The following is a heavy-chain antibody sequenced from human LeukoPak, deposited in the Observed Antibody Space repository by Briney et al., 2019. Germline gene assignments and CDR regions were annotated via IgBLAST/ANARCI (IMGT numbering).Heavy chain of an antibody. CDR3: AISNYTTSYSGEFDY. CDR1: GGSISSGGYY. D-gene: IGHD4-11*01. V-gene: IGHV4-31*03. J-gene: IGHJ4*02. CDR2: IYYSGST. Sequence: EPSQTLSLTCTVSGGSISSGGYYWSWIRQHPGKGLEWIGYIYYSGSTYYNPSLKSRVTISIDTSKNQFSLKLSSVTAADTAVYYCAISNYTTSYSGEFDYWGQGTLVTVSS.